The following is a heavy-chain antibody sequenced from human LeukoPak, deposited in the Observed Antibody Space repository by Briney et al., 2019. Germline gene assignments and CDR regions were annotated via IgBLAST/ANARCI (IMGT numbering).Heavy chain of an antibody. CDR1: GYTFTGYY. CDR2: INSNSGGT. CDR3: AFMATYPHAFDI. V-gene: IGHV1-2*02. J-gene: IGHJ3*02. Sequence: GASVKVSCKASGYTFTGYYMHWVRQAPGQGLEWVGWINSNSGGTNYAQKFQGRVTMTRDTSISTAYMELSRLRSDDTAVYYCAFMATYPHAFDIWGQGTMVTVSS. D-gene: IGHD5-12*01.